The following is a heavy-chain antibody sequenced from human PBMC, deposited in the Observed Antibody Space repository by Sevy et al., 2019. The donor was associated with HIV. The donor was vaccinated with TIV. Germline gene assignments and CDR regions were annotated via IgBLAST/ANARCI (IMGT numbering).Heavy chain of an antibody. CDR2: FDPEDEET. CDR3: ATTKDYYDSSGSPFDY. D-gene: IGHD3-22*01. Sequence: ASVKVSCKVSGYTLSELSMHWVRLAPGKGLEWMGSFDPEDEETTYAQKFQGRVTMTEDTSTDTAYMELISLRSEDTAVYYCATTKDYYDSSGSPFDYWGQGTLVTVSS. J-gene: IGHJ4*02. CDR1: GYTLSELS. V-gene: IGHV1-24*01.